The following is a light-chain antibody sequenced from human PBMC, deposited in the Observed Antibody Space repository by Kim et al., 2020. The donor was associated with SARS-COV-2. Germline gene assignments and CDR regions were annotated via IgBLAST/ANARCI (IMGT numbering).Light chain of an antibody. CDR3: AAWDDSLSGYV. V-gene: IGLV1-47*01. CDR1: SSNIGSNY. J-gene: IGLJ1*01. Sequence: GQSVTIACSGSSSNIGSNYVDWYQQRPGTAPKLLIYRNNQRPSGVPDRFSGSEAGTSASLAISGLRSEDEADYYCAAWDDSLSGYVFGTGTKVTVL. CDR2: RNN.